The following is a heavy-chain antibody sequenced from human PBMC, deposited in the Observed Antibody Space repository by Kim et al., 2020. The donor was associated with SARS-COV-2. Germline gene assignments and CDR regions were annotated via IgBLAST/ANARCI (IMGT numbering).Heavy chain of an antibody. J-gene: IGHJ4*02. CDR1: GGSFSGYY. Sequence: SETLSLTCAVYGGSFSGYYWSWIRQPPGKGLEWIGEINHSGSTNYNPSLKSRVTISVDTSKNQFSLKLSSVTAADTAVYYCARGTLGYCSCGSCYSRGSSFDYWGQGTLVTVSS. D-gene: IGHD2-15*01. V-gene: IGHV4-34*01. CDR2: INHSGST. CDR3: ARGTLGYCSCGSCYSRGSSFDY.